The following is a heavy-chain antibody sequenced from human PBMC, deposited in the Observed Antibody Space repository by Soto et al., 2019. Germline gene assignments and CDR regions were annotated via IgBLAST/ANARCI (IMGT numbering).Heavy chain of an antibody. V-gene: IGHV4-59*12. D-gene: IGHD6-6*01. Sequence: SETLSLTCTVSGGSISSYYWSWIRQPPGKGLEWIGYIYYSGSTNYNPSLKSRVTISVDTSKNQFSLKLSSVTAADTAVYYCASLGGIAARRLDYWGQGTLVTVSS. CDR1: GGSISSYY. CDR3: ASLGGIAARRLDY. J-gene: IGHJ4*02. CDR2: IYYSGST.